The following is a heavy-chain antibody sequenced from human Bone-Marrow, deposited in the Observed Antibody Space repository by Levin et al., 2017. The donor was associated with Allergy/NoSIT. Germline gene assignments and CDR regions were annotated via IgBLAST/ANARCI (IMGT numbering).Heavy chain of an antibody. Sequence: GGSLRLSCVASGFSFDDYAMHWVRQPPGKGLEWVSLVSWDGGSTYYADSVKGRFTISRDNSKNSLYLHMNSLRPEDTALYYCAKAMEASSMFDSWGQGTLVTVSS. CDR2: VSWDGGST. CDR3: AKAMEASSMFDS. CDR1: GFSFDDYA. J-gene: IGHJ4*02. V-gene: IGHV3-43D*03. D-gene: IGHD3-10*02.